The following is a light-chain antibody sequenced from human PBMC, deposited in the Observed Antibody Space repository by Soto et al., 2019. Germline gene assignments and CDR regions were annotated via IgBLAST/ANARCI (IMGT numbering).Light chain of an antibody. J-gene: IGLJ1*01. CDR1: SSDVGLYDF. CDR3: NSYTRFSTYV. V-gene: IGLV2-14*01. CDR2: EVT. Sequence: QSALTQPASVSGSPGQSLTISCTGASSDVGLYDFVSWYQQHPGKAPKLLIYEVTYRPSGVSSRFSGSKSGNTASLTISGLQAEDEADYYCNSYTRFSTYVFGTGTKVTVL.